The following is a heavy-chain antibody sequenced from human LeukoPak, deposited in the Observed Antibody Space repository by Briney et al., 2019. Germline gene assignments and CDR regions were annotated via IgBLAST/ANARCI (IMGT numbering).Heavy chain of an antibody. CDR3: ARDNYYEGAFDV. CDR1: GGSISTYY. Sequence: SETLSLTCTVSGGSISTYYWSWIRQPPGKGLEWIGYIYYTGNTNYNPSLKSRVTMLVDPSKNQFSLRLSSVTAADTAVYYCARDNYYEGAFDVWGQGTMVTVSS. D-gene: IGHD3-22*01. J-gene: IGHJ3*01. V-gene: IGHV4-59*01. CDR2: IYYTGNT.